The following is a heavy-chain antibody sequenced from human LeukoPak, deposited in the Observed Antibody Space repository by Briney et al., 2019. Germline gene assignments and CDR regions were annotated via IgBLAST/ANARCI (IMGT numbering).Heavy chain of an antibody. CDR1: GFTFSSYA. J-gene: IGHJ5*02. CDR2: ISGSRSST. Sequence: GGSLRLSCAASGFTFSSYAMSWVRQAPGKGLEWVSTISGSRSSTYYADSVKGRFTISRDNSKNTLYLQMNSLRAEDTAIYYCAKGKMTAYLSWFDPWGQGTLVTVSS. CDR3: AKGKMTAYLSWFDP. D-gene: IGHD3-9*01. V-gene: IGHV3-23*01.